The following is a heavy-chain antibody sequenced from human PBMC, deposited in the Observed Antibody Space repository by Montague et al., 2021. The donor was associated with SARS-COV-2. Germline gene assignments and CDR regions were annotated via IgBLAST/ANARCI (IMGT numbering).Heavy chain of an antibody. D-gene: IGHD5-12*01. CDR3: ARGTGYDYYFDC. CDR1: GGSISDYY. CDR2: IYYNTGTT. Sequence: SETLSLTCSVSGGSISDYYWNWIRQPPGKGLEWIGYIYYNTGTTXXNPSLQSRVTIPLDTSKNQFSLNLRSVTAADTALYFCARGTGYDYYFDCWGLGTLVTVSS. J-gene: IGHJ4*02. V-gene: IGHV4-59*01.